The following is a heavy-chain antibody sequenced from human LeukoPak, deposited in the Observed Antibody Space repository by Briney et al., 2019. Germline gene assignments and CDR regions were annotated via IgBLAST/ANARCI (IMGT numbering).Heavy chain of an antibody. Sequence: GGSLRLSCAASGLTFSSYAMSWVRHSRGEGLVWVSGISGSGGSTYYADSVKGRFTISRDNSRNTLYLQMNSLRAEDTAVYYCAKDPTYWGQGTLVTVSS. CDR3: AKDPTY. CDR1: GLTFSSYA. J-gene: IGHJ4*02. CDR2: ISGSGGST. V-gene: IGHV3-23*01.